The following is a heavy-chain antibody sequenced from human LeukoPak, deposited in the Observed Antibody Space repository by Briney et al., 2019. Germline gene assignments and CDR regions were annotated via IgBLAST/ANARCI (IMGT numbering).Heavy chain of an antibody. CDR3: ARVGCSSTSCYYYGMDV. Sequence: SETLSLNCAVYGGTFSGYYWTWIRRPPGNGLEWIGEINHSGSTNYNPSLKSRVTISVDTSKNQFSLKLSSVAAADTAVYYCARVGCSSTSCYYYGMDVWGQGTTGTVSS. V-gene: IGHV4-34*01. D-gene: IGHD2-2*01. J-gene: IGHJ6*02. CDR2: INHSGST. CDR1: GGTFSGYY.